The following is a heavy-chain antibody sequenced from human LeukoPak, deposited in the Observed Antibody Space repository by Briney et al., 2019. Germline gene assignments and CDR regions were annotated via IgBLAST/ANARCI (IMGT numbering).Heavy chain of an antibody. Sequence: ASVKVSCKASGYTFTSYYMHWVRQAPGQGLEWMGIINPSGGSTSYAQKFQGRVTMTRDTSTSTVYMELSSLRSEDTAVYYCARASSGWYFYYYYYMDVWGKETTVTVSS. D-gene: IGHD6-19*01. CDR1: GYTFTSYY. CDR3: ARASSGWYFYYYYYMDV. CDR2: INPSGGST. J-gene: IGHJ6*03. V-gene: IGHV1-46*01.